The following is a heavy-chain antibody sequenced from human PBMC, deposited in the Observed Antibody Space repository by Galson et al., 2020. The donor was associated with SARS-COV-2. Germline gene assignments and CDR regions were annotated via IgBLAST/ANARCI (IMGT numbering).Heavy chain of an antibody. V-gene: IGHV3-33*01. D-gene: IGHD6-19*01. J-gene: IGHJ4*02. CDR1: GFTFSSYG. CDR2: IRYDGSDK. CDR3: ARDDSGASGRYPGVY. Sequence: GESLKISCEASGFTFSSYGMHWVRQAPGKGLDWVAVIRYDGSDKYYADSVTGRFTISRDNSKNTLFLQMNDLRADDTAVYFCARDDSGASGRYPGVYWGQGSLVTVSS.